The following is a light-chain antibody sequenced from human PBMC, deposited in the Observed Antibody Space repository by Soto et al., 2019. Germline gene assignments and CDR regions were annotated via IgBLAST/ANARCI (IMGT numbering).Light chain of an antibody. CDR1: QSVSSN. J-gene: IGKJ4*01. Sequence: EIVVTQSPGTLSLSPGEGATLSCRASQSVSSNYLAWYQQKPGQAPRLLIYGASTGATGIPARFSGSGSGTEFTLTISSLQSEDCAIYYCQQYHTWPITFGGGTKVDIK. CDR2: GAS. V-gene: IGKV3-15*01. CDR3: QQYHTWPIT.